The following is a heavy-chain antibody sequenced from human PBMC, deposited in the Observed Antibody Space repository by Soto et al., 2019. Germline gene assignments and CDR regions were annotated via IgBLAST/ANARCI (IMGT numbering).Heavy chain of an antibody. CDR3: ARRAVRGWGYYYYGMDV. V-gene: IGHV4-34*01. Sequence: PSETLSLTCAVYGGSFSGYYWSWIRQPPGKGLEWIGEINHSGSTNYNPSLKSRVTISVDTSKNQFSLKLSSVTAADTAVYYCARRAVRGWGYYYYGMDVWGQGTTVT. J-gene: IGHJ6*02. CDR2: INHSGST. CDR1: GGSFSGYY. D-gene: IGHD3-10*01.